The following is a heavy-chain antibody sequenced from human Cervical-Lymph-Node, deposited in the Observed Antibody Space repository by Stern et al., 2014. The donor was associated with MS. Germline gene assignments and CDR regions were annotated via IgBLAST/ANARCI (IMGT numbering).Heavy chain of an antibody. CDR3: ARTGLP. J-gene: IGHJ4*02. V-gene: IGHV1-69*01. CDR1: GGTFSSYI. D-gene: IGHD2-21*01. Sequence: QVQLVQSGAEVKKPGSSVKVSCRASGGTFSSYIISWVRHAPGQGLEWMGGIIPMFGTANYAEKFQDRVTFTADESTSTAYMELSSLRSEDTAVYYCARTGLPWGQGTLVTVSS. CDR2: IIPMFGTA.